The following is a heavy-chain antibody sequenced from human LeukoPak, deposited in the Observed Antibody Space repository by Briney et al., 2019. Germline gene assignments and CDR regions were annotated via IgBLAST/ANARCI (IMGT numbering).Heavy chain of an antibody. CDR3: SRRRGSAWAGGGMDV. CDR1: GYSISSGYY. D-gene: IGHD6-19*01. V-gene: IGHV4-38-2*02. Sequence: PSETLSLTCTVSGYSISSGYYWSWIRQPPGKGLEWIGDIFYSGSTNYNPSLKSRVTISVDTSNKQFSLKLSSVTAADTAVYYCSRRRGSAWAGGGMDVWGQGTTVTVSS. J-gene: IGHJ6*02. CDR2: IFYSGST.